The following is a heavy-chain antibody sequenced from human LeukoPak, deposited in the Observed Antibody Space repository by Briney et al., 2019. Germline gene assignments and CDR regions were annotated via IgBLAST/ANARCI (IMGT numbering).Heavy chain of an antibody. V-gene: IGHV3-30-3*01. D-gene: IGHD3-3*01. J-gene: IGHJ4*02. CDR3: ARRRSKWLLYNYFDY. CDR2: ISYDGSNK. CDR1: GFTFSSYW. Sequence: QSGGSLRLSCAASGFTFSSYWMHWVRQAPGKGLEWVAVISYDGSNKYYADSVKGRFTISRDNSKNTLYLQMNSLRAEDTAVYYCARRRSKWLLYNYFDYWGQGTLVTVSS.